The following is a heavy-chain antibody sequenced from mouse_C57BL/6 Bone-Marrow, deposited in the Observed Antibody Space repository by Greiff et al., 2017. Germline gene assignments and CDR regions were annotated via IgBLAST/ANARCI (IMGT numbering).Heavy chain of an antibody. CDR1: GYTFTEYT. Sequence: QVQLQQSGAELVKPGASVKLSCKASGYTFTEYTIHWVKQRSGQGLEWIGWFYPGSGSIKYNEKFKDKATLTADKSSSTVYMELSRLTSEDSAVYFCARHGIYYYYDAGYYYAMDYWGQGTSVTVSS. J-gene: IGHJ4*01. CDR3: ARHGIYYYYDAGYYYAMDY. CDR2: FYPGSGSI. D-gene: IGHD2-4*01. V-gene: IGHV1-62-2*01.